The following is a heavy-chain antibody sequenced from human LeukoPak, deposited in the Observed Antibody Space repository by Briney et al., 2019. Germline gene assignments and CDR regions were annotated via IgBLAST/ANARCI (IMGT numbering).Heavy chain of an antibody. CDR1: GGTFSSYT. Sequence: SVKVSCKASGGTFSSYTISWVRQAPGQGLEWMGRIIPIFGSTDYSQKFQGRVTITTDEPATIVYMELSSLRSDDTAVCYCARGVRSHFYDYSGLYYYYLDLWGKGTTVTVSS. J-gene: IGHJ6*03. CDR3: ARGVRSHFYDYSGLYYYYLDL. V-gene: IGHV1-69*05. D-gene: IGHD3-16*01. CDR2: IIPIFGST.